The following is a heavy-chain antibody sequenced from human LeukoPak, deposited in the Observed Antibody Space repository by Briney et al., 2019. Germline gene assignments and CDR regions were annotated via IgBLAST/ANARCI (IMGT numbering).Heavy chain of an antibody. J-gene: IGHJ4*02. CDR1: GGSISPYY. D-gene: IGHD3-22*01. CDR2: IHYSGST. V-gene: IGHV4-59*01. Sequence: SETLSLTCTVSGGSISPYYWSWIRQPPGKGQEWIGYIHYSGSTNYNPTLKNRVSMSVDTSMNQFSLKLNSVTAADTVVYYCARGSSYYDSSGAFDYWGQGTLVTVSS. CDR3: ARGSSYYDSSGAFDY.